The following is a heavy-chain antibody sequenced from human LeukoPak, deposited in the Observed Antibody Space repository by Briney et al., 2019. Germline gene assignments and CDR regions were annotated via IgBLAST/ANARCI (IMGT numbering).Heavy chain of an antibody. J-gene: IGHJ4*02. Sequence: GGSLRLSCAASGFTFSDYYMSWIRQAPGKGLEWVSYISSSGSTIYYADSVKGRFTISRDNAKNSLYLQMNSLRAEDTAVYYCARALDRYYYGSGSPWGFDYWGQGTLVTVSS. V-gene: IGHV3-11*04. CDR2: ISSSGSTI. CDR1: GFTFSDYY. D-gene: IGHD3-10*01. CDR3: ARALDRYYYGSGSPWGFDY.